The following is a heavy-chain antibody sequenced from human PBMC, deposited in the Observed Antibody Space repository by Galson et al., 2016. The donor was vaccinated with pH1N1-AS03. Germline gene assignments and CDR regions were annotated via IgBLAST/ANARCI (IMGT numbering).Heavy chain of an antibody. D-gene: IGHD2-8*01. CDR1: GFTINNNY. CDR3: ARESLYGGYYFDY. Sequence: SLRLSCAAPGFTINNNYMSWVRQAPGKGLEWVSVIYGGGDTFYADSVKGRFTISRDNSKNTVYLQMNSLRVEDTAVYYCARESLYGGYYFDYWGQGALVTVSS. CDR2: IYGGGDT. J-gene: IGHJ4*02. V-gene: IGHV3-53*01.